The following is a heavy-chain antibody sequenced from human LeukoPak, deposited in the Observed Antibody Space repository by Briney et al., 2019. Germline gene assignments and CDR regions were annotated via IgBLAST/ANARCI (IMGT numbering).Heavy chain of an antibody. V-gene: IGHV1-8*03. CDR3: ARRGYSSSWPYYYYYYMDV. J-gene: IGHJ6*03. CDR1: GYTFTSYD. Sequence: ASVKVSCKASGYTFTSYDINWVRRATGQGLEWMGWMNPNSGNTGYAQKFQGRVTITRNTSISTAYMELSSLRSEDTAVYYCARRGYSSSWPYYYYYYMDVWGKGTTVTVSS. CDR2: MNPNSGNT. D-gene: IGHD6-13*01.